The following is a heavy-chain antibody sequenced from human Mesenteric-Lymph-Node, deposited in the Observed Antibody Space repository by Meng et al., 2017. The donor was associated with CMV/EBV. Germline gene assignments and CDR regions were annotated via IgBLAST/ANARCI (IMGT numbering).Heavy chain of an antibody. CDR1: FTFSSYG. Sequence: FTFSSYGMHWVRQAPGKGLEWVAVIWYDGSNKYYADSVKGRFTISRDNSKNTLYLQMNSLRAEDTAVYYCARGYSSGWYGPHTFDYWGQGTLVTVSS. CDR2: IWYDGSNK. CDR3: ARGYSSGWYGPHTFDY. V-gene: IGHV3-33*01. D-gene: IGHD6-19*01. J-gene: IGHJ4*02.